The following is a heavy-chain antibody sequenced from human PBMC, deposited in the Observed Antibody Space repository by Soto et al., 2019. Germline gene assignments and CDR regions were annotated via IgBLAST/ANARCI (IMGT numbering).Heavy chain of an antibody. CDR2: INHSGST. CDR1: GGSFSGYY. V-gene: IGHV4-34*01. D-gene: IGHD6-19*01. Sequence: SETLSLTCAVYGGSFSGYYWSWIRQPPGKGLEWIGEINHSGSTNYNPSLKSRVTISVDTSKNQFSLKLSSVTAADTAVYYCARRLAGYYYYGMDVWGQGTTVTVS. J-gene: IGHJ6*02. CDR3: ARRLAGYYYYGMDV.